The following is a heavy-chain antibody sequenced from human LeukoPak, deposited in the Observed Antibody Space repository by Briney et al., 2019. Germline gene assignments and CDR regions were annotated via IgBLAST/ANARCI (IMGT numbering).Heavy chain of an antibody. Sequence: GASVKVSCGASGYTFTSYGISWVRQAPGQGLEWMGWISAYNGNTNYAQKLQGRVTMTRDMSTSTVYMELSSLRSEDTAVYYCARGLLVVVGTNWFDPWGQGTLVTVSS. V-gene: IGHV1-18*01. J-gene: IGHJ5*02. CDR1: GYTFTSYG. D-gene: IGHD3-22*01. CDR3: ARGLLVVVGTNWFDP. CDR2: ISAYNGNT.